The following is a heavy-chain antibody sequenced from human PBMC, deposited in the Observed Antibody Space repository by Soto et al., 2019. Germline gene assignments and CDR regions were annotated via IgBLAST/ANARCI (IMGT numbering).Heavy chain of an antibody. V-gene: IGHV4-59*01. D-gene: IGHD6-13*01. J-gene: IGHJ4*02. CDR3: AITNKVAATGTVLGS. CDR2: IYYSGST. Sequence: PSETLSLTCTVSGGSISDYFWSWIRQPPGKGLEWIGYIYYSGSTNYNPSLKSRVTISIDTSKRQFSLKLSSVTAADTAVYYCAITNKVAATGTVLGSWGPGTLVTVS. CDR1: GGSISDYF.